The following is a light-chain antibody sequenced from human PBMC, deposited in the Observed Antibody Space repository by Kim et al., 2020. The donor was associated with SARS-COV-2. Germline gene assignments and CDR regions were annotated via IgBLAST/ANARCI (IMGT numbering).Light chain of an antibody. Sequence: IQLTQSPSSLSASVGDSVTITCRASQDMRNSLAWYQQKPGKVPKLLIYGASTLQSGVPLRFSGSGSGTDFTLTISSLQPEDFATYYWQQLNSYSLTFGGGTKVDIK. J-gene: IGKJ4*01. CDR1: QDMRNS. V-gene: IGKV1-9*01. CDR3: QQLNSYSLT. CDR2: GAS.